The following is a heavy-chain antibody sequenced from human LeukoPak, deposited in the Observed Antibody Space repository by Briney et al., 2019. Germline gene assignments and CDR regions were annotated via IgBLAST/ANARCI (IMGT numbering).Heavy chain of an antibody. J-gene: IGHJ5*02. CDR3: ARARDVCGGGCPEVANWFDP. CDR2: ISHGGNT. Sequence: SETLSLTCTVSGGSIRSSGHYWTWIRQHPEKGLEWIGYISHGGNTYYNPSLKTRISISLGTSSNHFSLRLSSVTAADTAVYYCARARDVCGGGCPEVANWFDPWGQGTLVTVSS. CDR1: GGSIRSSGHY. D-gene: IGHD2-21*02. V-gene: IGHV4-31*03.